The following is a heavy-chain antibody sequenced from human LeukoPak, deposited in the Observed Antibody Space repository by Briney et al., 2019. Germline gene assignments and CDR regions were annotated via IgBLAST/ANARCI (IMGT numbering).Heavy chain of an antibody. V-gene: IGHV4-59*01. J-gene: IGHJ4*02. CDR2: IYYSGST. CDR3: ARAVYYDILTGPYYFDY. CDR1: GGSISSYY. Sequence: SETLSLTCTVSGGSISSYYWSWIWQPPGKGLEWIGYIYYSGSTNYNPSLKSRVTISVDTSKNQFSLKLSSVTAADTAVYYCARAVYYDILTGPYYFDYWGQGALVTVSS. D-gene: IGHD3-9*01.